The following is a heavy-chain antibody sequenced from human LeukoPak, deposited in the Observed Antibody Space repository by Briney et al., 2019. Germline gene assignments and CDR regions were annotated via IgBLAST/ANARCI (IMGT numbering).Heavy chain of an antibody. V-gene: IGHV3-21*01. CDR2: ISSTSSYV. Sequence: GGSLRLSCAASGFTFTTYSMTWVRQAPGKGPEWVSSISSTSSYVYYADSVRGRFTISRDNAKNSLYLQMDSLRAEDTAVYYCARPDYDFWSGSPGGHYMDVWGKGTTVTVSS. D-gene: IGHD3-3*01. CDR3: ARPDYDFWSGSPGGHYMDV. CDR1: GFTFTTYS. J-gene: IGHJ6*03.